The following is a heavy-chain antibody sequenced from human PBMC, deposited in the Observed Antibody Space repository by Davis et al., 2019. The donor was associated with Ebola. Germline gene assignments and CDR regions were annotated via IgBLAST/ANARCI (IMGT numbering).Heavy chain of an antibody. CDR2: TYYTSKWFN. CDR3: ARGWLRSGLDY. CDR1: GDSVSGSSNGA. J-gene: IGHJ4*02. V-gene: IGHV6-1*01. D-gene: IGHD3-22*01. Sequence: HSQTLSLTCALSGDSVSGSSNGAWTWIRQSPSRGLEWLGRTYYTSKWFNDYAVSVKSRITVNPDTSKNQFSLQLDSVTPEDTAVYYCARGWLRSGLDYWGQGILVTVSS.